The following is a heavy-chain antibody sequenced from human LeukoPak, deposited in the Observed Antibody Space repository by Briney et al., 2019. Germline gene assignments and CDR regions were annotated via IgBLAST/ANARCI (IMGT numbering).Heavy chain of an antibody. CDR1: GLAFSAYR. J-gene: IGHJ4*02. CDR3: VVGGSPGY. Sequence: QSGGSLRLSCAASGLAFSAYRMHWVRQAPRKGLVWVSRISTDGYTTDYADFVQGRFTASRDNTKSTWSLEMNSLRAEDTAVYYCVVGGSPGYWGQGTLVTVSS. V-gene: IGHV3-74*01. D-gene: IGHD2-15*01. CDR2: ISTDGYTT.